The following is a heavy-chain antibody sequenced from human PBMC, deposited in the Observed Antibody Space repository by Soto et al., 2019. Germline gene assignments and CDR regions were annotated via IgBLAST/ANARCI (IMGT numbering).Heavy chain of an antibody. D-gene: IGHD3-16*02. V-gene: IGHV3-23*01. J-gene: IGHJ4*02. CDR1: GFTFSSYA. CDR2: ISGSGGST. Sequence: GGSLRLSCAASGFTFSSYAMSWVRQAPGKGLEWVSAISGSGGSTYYADSVKGRFTISRDNSKNTLYLQMNSLRAEDTAVYYCAKAGDYIWGSYRSLIDYWGQGTLVTVSS. CDR3: AKAGDYIWGSYRSLIDY.